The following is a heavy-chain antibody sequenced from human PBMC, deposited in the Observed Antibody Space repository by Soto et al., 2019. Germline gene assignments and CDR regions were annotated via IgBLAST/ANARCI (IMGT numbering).Heavy chain of an antibody. V-gene: IGHV1-18*01. CDR2: ISAYNGNT. D-gene: IGHD3-9*01. CDR1: GYTFTSYG. J-gene: IGHJ4*02. CDR3: AIDPLGRYFDWHHFAY. Sequence: ASVKVSCKASGYTFTSYGISWVRQAPGQGLEWMGWISAYNGNTNYAQKLQGRVTMTTDTSTSTAYMELRSLRSDDTAVYYCAIDPLGRYFDWHHFAYWSRGTLVTVSS.